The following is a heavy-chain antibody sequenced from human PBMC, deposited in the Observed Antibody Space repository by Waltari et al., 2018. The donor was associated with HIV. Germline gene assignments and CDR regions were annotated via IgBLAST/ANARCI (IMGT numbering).Heavy chain of an antibody. CDR1: GFTFNNAW. CDR2: IKTKIEGETI. Sequence: EVQLVESGGGLVKPGGCLRLSCEVSGFTFNNAWMNWVRQAAGKGLEGVGRIKTKIEGETIDYAAFVRGRFTIARDDSKNRLYLEMKALKSEYTGVYFCATDRQSGDPPWWWYWCRGTQVTVSS. V-gene: IGHV3-15*07. D-gene: IGHD2-21*01. J-gene: IGHJ4*02. CDR3: ATDRQSGDPPWWWY.